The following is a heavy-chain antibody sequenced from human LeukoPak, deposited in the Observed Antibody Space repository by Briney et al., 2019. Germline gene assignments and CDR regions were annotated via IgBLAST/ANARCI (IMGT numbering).Heavy chain of an antibody. J-gene: IGHJ4*02. D-gene: IGHD3-22*01. CDR3: AKDRPNYYGSNGHYYRRDGDY. CDR1: GFTFSIYA. V-gene: IGHV3-23*01. CDR2: ITSSGDGT. Sequence: GGSLRLSCAASGFTFSIYAMSWVRQAPGKGLQWVSSITSSGDGTYYADSVKGRFTISRDNSENMLYLQMNSLRVEDTAIYFCAKDRPNYYGSNGHYYRRDGDYWGQGTLVTVSS.